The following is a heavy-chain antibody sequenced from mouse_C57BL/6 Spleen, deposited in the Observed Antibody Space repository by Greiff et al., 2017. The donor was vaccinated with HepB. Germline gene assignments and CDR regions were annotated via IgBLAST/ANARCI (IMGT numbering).Heavy chain of an antibody. V-gene: IGHV5-17*01. CDR3: ARRDYYGSRAWFAY. D-gene: IGHD1-1*01. J-gene: IGHJ3*01. CDR1: GFTFSDYG. CDR2: ISSGSSTI. Sequence: EVMLVESGGGLVKPGGSLKLSCAASGFTFSDYGMHWVRQAPEKGLEWVAYISSGSSTIYYADTVKGRFTISRDNAKNTLFLQMTSLRSEDTAMYYCARRDYYGSRAWFAYGGQGTLVTVSA.